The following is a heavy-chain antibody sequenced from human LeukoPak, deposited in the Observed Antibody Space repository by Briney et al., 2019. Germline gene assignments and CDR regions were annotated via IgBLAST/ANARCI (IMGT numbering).Heavy chain of an antibody. V-gene: IGHV1-69*05. CDR2: IIPIFCTA. D-gene: IGHD4-17*01. J-gene: IGHJ4*02. CDR1: GGSFSSYA. CDR3: ARASHDYGDLRLDSFDY. Sequence: SVKVSCKASGGSFSSYAISWVRQAPGQGLEWMGGIIPIFCTANYAQIFQGRVTITTDESTRTAYMELSSLRSEDTAVYYCARASHDYGDLRLDSFDYWGQGTLVTVSS.